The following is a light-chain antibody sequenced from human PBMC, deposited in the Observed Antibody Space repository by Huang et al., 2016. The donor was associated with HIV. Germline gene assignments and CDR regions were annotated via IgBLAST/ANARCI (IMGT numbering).Light chain of an antibody. Sequence: DIVMTQSPDSLSVSPVERAPMDCKSSQSLLYSLNNKNYLAWFQQKPGRPPKLLLYWASTRESEIPERFSGSGSGTDFTLTINNLQPEDVATYYCQQYYQNPQTFGQGT. V-gene: IGKV4-1*01. CDR1: QSLLYSLNNKNY. CDR3: QQYYQNPQT. J-gene: IGKJ5*01. CDR2: WAS.